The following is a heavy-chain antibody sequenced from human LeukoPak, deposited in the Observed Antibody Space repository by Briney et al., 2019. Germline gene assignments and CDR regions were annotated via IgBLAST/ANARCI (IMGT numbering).Heavy chain of an antibody. V-gene: IGHV3-48*04. CDR3: ARERNFYYMGV. CDR2: ISNSGSTT. CDR1: GFTFTTYN. Sequence: GGSLRLSCAASGFTFTTYNMIWVRQAPGKGLEWVSFISNSGSTTYYADSVKGRFTLSRDNAKNSLYLQMNTLRAEDTAVYYCARERNFYYMGVWGKGTRVTVSS. J-gene: IGHJ6*03.